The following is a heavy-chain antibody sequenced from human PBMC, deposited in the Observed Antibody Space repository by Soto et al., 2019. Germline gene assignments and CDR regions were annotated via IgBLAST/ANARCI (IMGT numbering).Heavy chain of an antibody. J-gene: IGHJ3*02. CDR1: GFTFSSYG. CDR3: AKDRPPYSFSETDAFDI. Sequence: GGSLRLSCAASGFTFSSYGMHWVRQAPGQGLEWVAVISYDGSNKYYADSVKGRFTLSRDNSKNTLYLQMNSLRAEDTAVYYCAKDRPPYSFSETDAFDIWGQGTMVTVSS. D-gene: IGHD6-13*01. V-gene: IGHV3-30*18. CDR2: ISYDGSNK.